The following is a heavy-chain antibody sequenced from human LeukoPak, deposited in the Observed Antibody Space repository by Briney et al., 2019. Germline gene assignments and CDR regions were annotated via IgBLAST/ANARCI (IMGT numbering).Heavy chain of an antibody. CDR2: IYYSGST. Sequence: SETLSLTCTVSGGSISSSSYYWGWIRQPPGTGLEWIGSIYYSGSTYYNPSLKSRVTISVDTSKNQFSLKLSSVTAADTAVYYCARGPLITFGGVIVYNWFDPWGQGTLVTVSS. CDR1: GGSISSSSYY. CDR3: ARGPLITFGGVIVYNWFDP. D-gene: IGHD3-16*02. J-gene: IGHJ5*02. V-gene: IGHV4-39*07.